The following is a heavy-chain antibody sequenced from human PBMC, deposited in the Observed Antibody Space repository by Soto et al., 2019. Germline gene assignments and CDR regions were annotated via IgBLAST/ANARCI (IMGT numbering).Heavy chain of an antibody. Sequence: ASVKVSCKASGYTFTGYYMHWVRQAPGQGLEWMGWINPNSGGTNYAQKFQGWVTMTRDTSISTAYMELSRLRSDDTAVYYCARGPRSYYYDSSGYYAFVIWGQGTMVTVSS. CDR2: INPNSGGT. CDR3: ARGPRSYYYDSSGYYAFVI. V-gene: IGHV1-2*04. D-gene: IGHD3-22*01. J-gene: IGHJ3*02. CDR1: GYTFTGYY.